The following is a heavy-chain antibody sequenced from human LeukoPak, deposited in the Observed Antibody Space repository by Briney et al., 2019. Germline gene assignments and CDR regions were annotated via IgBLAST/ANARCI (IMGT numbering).Heavy chain of an antibody. V-gene: IGHV3-33*01. J-gene: IGHJ4*02. Sequence: GGSLRLSCAASGFTFCSYGMHWVRQAPGKGLVGGAVIWYDGSNKYYADSVRGRFTISRDNSKNPLYLQMNSLRAEDTSVYYCARQIAVAGTGLDYWGQGTLVTVSS. D-gene: IGHD6-19*01. CDR2: IWYDGSNK. CDR3: ARQIAVAGTGLDY. CDR1: GFTFCSYG.